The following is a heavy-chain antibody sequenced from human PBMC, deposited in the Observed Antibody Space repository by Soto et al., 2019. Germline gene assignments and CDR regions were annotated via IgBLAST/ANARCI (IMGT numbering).Heavy chain of an antibody. CDR1: GFTFSSYA. V-gene: IGHV3-23*01. D-gene: IGHD4-4*01. CDR3: ANPTQTTVTGKKTMDV. CDR2: ISGSGGST. J-gene: IGHJ6*03. Sequence: GGSLRLSCAASGFTFSSYAMSWVRQAPGKGLEWVSAISGSGGSTYYADSVKGRFTISRDNSKNTLYLQMNSLRAEDTAVYYCANPTQTTVTGKKTMDVWGKGTTVTVSS.